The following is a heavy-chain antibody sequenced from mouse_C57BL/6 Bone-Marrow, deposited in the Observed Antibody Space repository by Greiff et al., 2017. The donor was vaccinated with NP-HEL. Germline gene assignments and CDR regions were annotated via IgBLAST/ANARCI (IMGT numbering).Heavy chain of an antibody. Sequence: VQLQQSGAELARPGASVKLSCKASGYTFTSYGISWVKQRTGQGLEWIGEIYPRSGNTYYNEKFKGKATLTADKSSSTAYMELRSLTSEDSAVYFCARGPYYDGSSYVDWYFDVWGTGTTVTVSS. V-gene: IGHV1-81*01. D-gene: IGHD1-1*01. CDR1: GYTFTSYG. CDR2: IYPRSGNT. J-gene: IGHJ1*03. CDR3: ARGPYYDGSSYVDWYFDV.